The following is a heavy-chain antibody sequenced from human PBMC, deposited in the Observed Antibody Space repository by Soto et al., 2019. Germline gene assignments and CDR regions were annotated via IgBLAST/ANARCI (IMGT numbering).Heavy chain of an antibody. J-gene: IGHJ6*02. CDR2: IYYSGST. CDR3: AREKSEDYYYYGMEV. Sequence: SETLSLTCTVSGGSISSGGYYWSWIRQHPGKGLEWIGYIYYSGSTYYNPSLKSRVTISVDTSKNQFSLKLSSVTAADTAVYFFAREKSEDYYYYGMEVWGQGTTVTVSS. D-gene: IGHD2-15*01. V-gene: IGHV4-31*03. CDR1: GGSISSGGYY.